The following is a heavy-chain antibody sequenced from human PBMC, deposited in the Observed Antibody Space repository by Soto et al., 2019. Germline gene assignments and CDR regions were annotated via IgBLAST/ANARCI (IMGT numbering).Heavy chain of an antibody. CDR2: ISSSSSYI. D-gene: IGHD3-22*01. CDR3: ARDPFVYDSDIVPPPSRGFDY. Sequence: GGSLRLSCAASGFTFSSYSMNWVRQAPGKGLEWVSSISSSSSYIYYADSVKGRFTISRDNAKNSLYLQMNSLREDDTAVYYCARDPFVYDSDIVPPPSRGFDYWGQGTLVTVSS. CDR1: GFTFSSYS. J-gene: IGHJ4*02. V-gene: IGHV3-21*01.